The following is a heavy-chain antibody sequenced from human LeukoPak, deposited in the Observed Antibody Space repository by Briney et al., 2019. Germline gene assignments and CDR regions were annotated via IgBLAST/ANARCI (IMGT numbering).Heavy chain of an antibody. D-gene: IGHD2-2*03. J-gene: IGHJ3*01. Sequence: GESLKISCKASGYSFSDYWIGWVRHMPGKGLEWMTIIYPGDSETRYSPSLQGQVTISADKSINTRYLQWNSLRASDTAMYYCARQRGYRMTKDGFDVWGQGTMITVSS. CDR3: ARQRGYRMTKDGFDV. CDR1: GYSFSDYW. CDR2: IYPGDSET. V-gene: IGHV5-51*01.